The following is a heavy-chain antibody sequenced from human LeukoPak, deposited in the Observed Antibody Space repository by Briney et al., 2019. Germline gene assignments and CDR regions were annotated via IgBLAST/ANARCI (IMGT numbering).Heavy chain of an antibody. CDR3: AKRPSDYGDYVSYFDY. J-gene: IGHJ4*02. Sequence: GGSLRLSCAASGFSFISYGMHWVRQAPGKGLEWVGVISDDGRSKDYADSVKGRFTISRDNSKDTLYLQMDSLRDEDTAVYYCAKRPSDYGDYVSYFDYWGQGTLVTVSS. V-gene: IGHV3-30*18. D-gene: IGHD4-17*01. CDR1: GFSFISYG. CDR2: ISDDGRSK.